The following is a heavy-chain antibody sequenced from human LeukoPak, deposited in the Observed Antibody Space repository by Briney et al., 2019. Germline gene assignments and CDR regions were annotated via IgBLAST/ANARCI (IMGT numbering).Heavy chain of an antibody. J-gene: IGHJ4*02. CDR2: IYRGGNT. V-gene: IGHV3-23*03. Sequence: PGGSLRLSCAASGFTFSSYAMSWVRQAPGKGLEWVSVIYRGGNTYYADSVKGRFTISRDNAKNSLYLQMNSLRAEDTALYYCAREGYSSSSSDYWGQGTLVTVSS. D-gene: IGHD6-6*01. CDR1: GFTFSSYA. CDR3: AREGYSSSSSDY.